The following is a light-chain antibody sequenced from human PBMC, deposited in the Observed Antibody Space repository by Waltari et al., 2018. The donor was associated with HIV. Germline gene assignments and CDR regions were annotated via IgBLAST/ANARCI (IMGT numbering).Light chain of an antibody. Sequence: DIQMTQSTSTLSASVGDRVTITCRASQSISSWLAWYQMKPGKAPKRLIYKASSLESGVSSRFSGSGSGTEFTLTISSLQPDDFATYYCQYYNTYSRTFGQGTKVEL. CDR1: QSISSW. V-gene: IGKV1-5*03. J-gene: IGKJ2*02. CDR2: KAS. CDR3: QYYNTYSRT.